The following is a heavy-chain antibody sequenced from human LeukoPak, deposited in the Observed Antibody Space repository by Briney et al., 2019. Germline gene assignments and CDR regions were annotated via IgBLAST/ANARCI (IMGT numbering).Heavy chain of an antibody. CDR1: GGSISSSSYY. D-gene: IGHD3-10*01. V-gene: IGHV4-61*01. Sequence: SETLSLTCTVSGGSISSSSYYWSWIRQPPGKGLEWIGYIYYSGSTNYNPSLKSRVTISVDTSKNQFSLKLSSVTAADTAVYYCARTSGSIWFDPWGQGTLVTVSS. CDR3: ARTSGSIWFDP. CDR2: IYYSGST. J-gene: IGHJ5*02.